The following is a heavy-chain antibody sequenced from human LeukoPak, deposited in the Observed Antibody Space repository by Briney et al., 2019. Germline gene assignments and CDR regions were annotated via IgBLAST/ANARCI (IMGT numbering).Heavy chain of an antibody. J-gene: IGHJ4*02. Sequence: SETLSLTCTVSGGSISSSSYYWGWIRQPPGKGLEWIGSIYYSGSTYCNPSLKSRVTISVDTSKNQFSLKLSSVTAADTAVYYCARLEAEGLVITHWGQGTLVTVSS. CDR1: GGSISSSSYY. V-gene: IGHV4-39*01. CDR2: IYYSGST. CDR3: ARLEAEGLVITH. D-gene: IGHD3/OR15-3a*01.